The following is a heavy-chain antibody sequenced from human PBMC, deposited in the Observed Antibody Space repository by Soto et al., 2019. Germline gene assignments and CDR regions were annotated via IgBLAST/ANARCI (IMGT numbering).Heavy chain of an antibody. CDR1: GYTLTELS. CDR2: FDPEDGET. J-gene: IGHJ6*02. V-gene: IGHV1-24*01. CDR3: ATGRSGGPNIPLYGMDV. Sequence: ASVKVSCKVSGYTLTELSMHWVRQAPGKGLEWMGGFDPEDGETIYAQKFQGRVTMTEDTSTDTAYMELSSLRSEDTAVYYCATGRSGGPNIPLYGMDVWGQGTTVTVSS. D-gene: IGHD2-15*01.